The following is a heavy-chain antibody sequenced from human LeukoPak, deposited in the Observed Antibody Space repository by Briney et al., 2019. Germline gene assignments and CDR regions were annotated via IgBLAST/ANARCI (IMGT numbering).Heavy chain of an antibody. D-gene: IGHD2-2*02. V-gene: IGHV3-21*01. Sequence: PGGSLRLSCAASGFTFSSYSMNWVRQAPGKGLEWVSSISSSSSYIYYADSVKGRFTISRDNAKNSLYLQMNSLRAEDTAVYYCARDSNGYCSSTSCYSGDAFDIWGQGTMVTVSS. CDR3: ARDSNGYCSSTSCYSGDAFDI. J-gene: IGHJ3*02. CDR2: ISSSSSYI. CDR1: GFTFSSYS.